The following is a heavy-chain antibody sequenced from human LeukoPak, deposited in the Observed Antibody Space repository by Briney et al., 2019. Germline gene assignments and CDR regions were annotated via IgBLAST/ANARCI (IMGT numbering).Heavy chain of an antibody. Sequence: GGSLRPSCAASGFNFNSYWMSWVRQAPGKGLECVANIKQDGSEIYFVDSVKGRFTISRDNAKSSLYLQMNSLRGEDTAVYYCARARYGSGGHFFDFRGQGALVTVSS. CDR2: IKQDGSEI. CDR1: GFNFNSYW. J-gene: IGHJ4*02. CDR3: ARARYGSGGHFFDF. V-gene: IGHV3-7*04. D-gene: IGHD3-10*01.